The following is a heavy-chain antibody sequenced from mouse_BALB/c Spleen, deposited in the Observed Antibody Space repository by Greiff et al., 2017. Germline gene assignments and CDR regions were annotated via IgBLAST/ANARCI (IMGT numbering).Heavy chain of an antibody. CDR1: GYSITSGYY. J-gene: IGHJ4*01. Sequence: ESGPGLVKPSQSLSLTCSVTGYSITSGYYWNWIRQFPGNKLEWMGYISYDGSNNYNPSLKNRISITRDTSKNQFFLKLNSVTTEDTATYYCARVDYYGSSYAMDYWGQGTSVTVSS. V-gene: IGHV3-6*02. CDR2: ISYDGSN. CDR3: ARVDYYGSSYAMDY. D-gene: IGHD1-1*01.